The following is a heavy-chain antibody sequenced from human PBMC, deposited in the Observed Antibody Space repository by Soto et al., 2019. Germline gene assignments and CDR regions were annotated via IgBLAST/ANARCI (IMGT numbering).Heavy chain of an antibody. Sequence: QVQLQESGPGLVKPSETLSLTCTVSGASIRTYFWTWIRQSAGEGLEWLGRIDPSGTTTSNPSLKRRLTMSQDTSTNPVSLTLTSVTAADTAVYFCASLGRNYYNGMDVWGQGTPVIVSS. CDR1: GASIRTYF. J-gene: IGHJ6*02. V-gene: IGHV4-4*07. CDR2: IDPSGTT. CDR3: ASLGRNYYNGMDV.